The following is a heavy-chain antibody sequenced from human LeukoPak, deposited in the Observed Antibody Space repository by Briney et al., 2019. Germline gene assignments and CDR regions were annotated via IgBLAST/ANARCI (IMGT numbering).Heavy chain of an antibody. CDR1: GGSFSGYY. V-gene: IGHV4-34*01. D-gene: IGHD3-22*01. J-gene: IGHJ4*02. Sequence: PSETLSLTCAVYGGSFSGYYWSWIRQPPGKGLEWIGEINHSGSTNYNPSLKSRVTISVDTSKNQFSLKLSSVTAADTAVYYCARGPITMIVVVPYYFDYWGQGTLVTVSS. CDR3: ARGPITMIVVVPYYFDY. CDR2: INHSGST.